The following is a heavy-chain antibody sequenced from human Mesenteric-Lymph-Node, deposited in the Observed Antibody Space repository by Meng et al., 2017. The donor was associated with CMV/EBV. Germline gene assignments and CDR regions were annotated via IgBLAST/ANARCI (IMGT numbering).Heavy chain of an antibody. CDR2: IYYSGST. Sequence: QLQLQESGPGLVKPSESLSLTCTVSGGSISSSSYYWGWIRQPPGKGLEWSGSIYYSGSTYYNPSLKSRVTISVDTSKNQFSLKLSSVTAADTAVYYCARDGDYYDSSGYNPFDYWGQGTLVTVSS. CDR1: GGSISSSSYY. V-gene: IGHV4-39*07. CDR3: ARDGDYYDSSGYNPFDY. J-gene: IGHJ4*02. D-gene: IGHD3-22*01.